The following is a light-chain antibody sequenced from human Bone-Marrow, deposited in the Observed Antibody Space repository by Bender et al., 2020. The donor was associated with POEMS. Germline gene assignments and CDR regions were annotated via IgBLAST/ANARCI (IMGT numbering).Light chain of an antibody. J-gene: IGLJ2*01. Sequence: QSALTQPASMSGSPGQSITISCAGTNRDVGGFNLVSWYQKHPVKAPKLILYEVNKWPSGSSGRFSGSKSGNTAFLTISGLQAEDEADYYCCSYVDKTILIFGGGTKVTVL. CDR2: EVN. CDR3: CSYVDKTILI. V-gene: IGLV2-23*02. CDR1: NRDVGGFNL.